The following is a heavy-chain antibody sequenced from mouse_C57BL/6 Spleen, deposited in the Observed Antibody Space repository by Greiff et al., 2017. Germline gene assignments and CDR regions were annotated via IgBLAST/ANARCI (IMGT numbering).Heavy chain of an antibody. CDR2: IPPNSGST. V-gene: IGHV1-64*01. Sequence: QVQLQQPGAELVKPGASVKLSCKASGYTFTSYWMHWVKQRPGQGLEWIGMIPPNSGSTNYNEKFKSKATLTVDKSASTAYMQLSSLTSEDSAVYYCARDYDGYLFDYWGRGTTLTVSS. D-gene: IGHD2-3*01. CDR3: ARDYDGYLFDY. J-gene: IGHJ2*01. CDR1: GYTFTSYW.